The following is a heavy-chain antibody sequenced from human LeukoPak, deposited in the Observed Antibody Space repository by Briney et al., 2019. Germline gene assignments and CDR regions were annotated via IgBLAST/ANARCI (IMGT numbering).Heavy chain of an antibody. Sequence: PGGSLRLSCAASGFTFSSYAMSWVRQAPGKGLXXXSAISGSGGSTYYADSVKGRFTISRDNSKNTLYLQMNSLRAEDTAVYYCASHYGSGKWFDYWGQGTLVTVSS. D-gene: IGHD3-10*01. J-gene: IGHJ4*02. CDR1: GFTFSSYA. V-gene: IGHV3-23*01. CDR2: ISGSGGST. CDR3: ASHYGSGKWFDY.